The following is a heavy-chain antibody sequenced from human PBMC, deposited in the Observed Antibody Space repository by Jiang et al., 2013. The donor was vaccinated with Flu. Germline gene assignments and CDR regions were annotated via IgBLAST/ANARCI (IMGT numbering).Heavy chain of an antibody. V-gene: IGHV5-51*01. J-gene: IGHJ5*02. D-gene: IGHD3-3*01. Sequence: GAEVKKPGESLKISCKGFGYSFYGYWIGWVRQMPGKGLEWMGIIYPDNSDTRYSPSFQGQVTLSADESISTAYLQWSSLEASDTAMYYCARFDGPSLTHNFFGLWGQGTLVTVSS. CDR3: ARFDGPSLTHNFFGL. CDR1: GYSFYGYW. CDR2: IYPDNSDT.